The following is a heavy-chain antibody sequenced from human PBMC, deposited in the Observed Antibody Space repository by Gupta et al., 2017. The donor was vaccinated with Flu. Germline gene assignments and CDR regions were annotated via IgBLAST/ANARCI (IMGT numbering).Heavy chain of an antibody. CDR1: GFSLSTSGMC. D-gene: IGHD5-18*01. CDR2: IDWDDDK. V-gene: IGHV2-70*01. CDR3: ARDRGYSYGYRDYYYYYGMDV. J-gene: IGHJ6*02. Sequence: QVTLRESGPALVKPTQTLTLTCTFSGFSLSTSGMCVSWIRQPPGKALEWLALIDWDDDKYYSTSLKTRLTISKDTSKNQVVLTMTNMDPVDTATYYCARDRGYSYGYRDYYYYYGMDVWGQGTTVTVSS.